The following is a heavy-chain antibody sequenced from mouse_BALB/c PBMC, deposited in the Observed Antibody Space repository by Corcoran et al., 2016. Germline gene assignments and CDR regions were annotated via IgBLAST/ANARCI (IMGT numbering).Heavy chain of an antibody. J-gene: IGHJ1*01. CDR1: GYTFTSYV. CDR3: ARRGSYGYFDV. V-gene: IGHV1S136*01. CDR2: INPYNDGT. Sequence: EVQLQQSGPELVKPGASVKMSCKASGYTFTSYVMHWVKQKPGQGLEWIGYINPYNDGTKYNEKFKGKATLTSDKSSSTAYMELRSLTSEDSAVYYCARRGSYGYFDVWGAGTTVTVSS. D-gene: IGHD1-1*01.